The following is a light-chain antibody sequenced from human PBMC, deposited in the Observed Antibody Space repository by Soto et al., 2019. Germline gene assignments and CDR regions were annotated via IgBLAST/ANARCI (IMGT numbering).Light chain of an antibody. Sequence: DIPMTQSPSSRAASVAYRVTITRRACQPISSWLAWYQQKPGNAPKLLIYKASTLKSGVPSRFSGSGSGTEFTLTVSSLQPDDFATYYCQHYNSYSEAFGQGTKVDIK. J-gene: IGKJ1*01. CDR2: KAS. CDR1: QPISSW. CDR3: QHYNSYSEA. V-gene: IGKV1-5*03.